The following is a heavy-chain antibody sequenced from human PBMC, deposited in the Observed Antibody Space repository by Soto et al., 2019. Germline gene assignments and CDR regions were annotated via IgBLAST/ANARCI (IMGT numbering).Heavy chain of an antibody. CDR3: SKEHLERYYYDSSGSPEDY. J-gene: IGHJ4*02. CDR2: ISYEGSNK. D-gene: IGHD3-22*01. Sequence: GGSLRLSCAASGFTFSSYGMHWVRQAPGKGLEWVAVISYEGSNKYYADTVKGRFTISRDNSKNKLNLQMNNLRDEDTTVYYCSKEHLERYYYDSSGSPEDYWGQGTLVTVSS. CDR1: GFTFSSYG. V-gene: IGHV3-30*18.